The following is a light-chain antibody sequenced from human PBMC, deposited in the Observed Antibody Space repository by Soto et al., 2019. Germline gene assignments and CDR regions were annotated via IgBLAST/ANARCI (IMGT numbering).Light chain of an antibody. CDR2: GAS. CDR1: QSVSSY. Sequence: EIVLTQSPATLSLSPGERATLSCRASQSVSSYLAWYQQKPGQAPRLLIYGASTRATGIPARFCGSGSGTEFTLTISRLQSEDFAVYYCQQYNNWPLTFGQGTKVDIK. J-gene: IGKJ1*01. V-gene: IGKV3-15*01. CDR3: QQYNNWPLT.